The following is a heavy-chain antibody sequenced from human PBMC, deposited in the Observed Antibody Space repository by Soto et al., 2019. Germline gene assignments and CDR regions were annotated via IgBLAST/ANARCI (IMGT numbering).Heavy chain of an antibody. V-gene: IGHV1-58*02. CDR3: AAVQGGGATFHF. D-gene: IGHD1-26*01. J-gene: IGHJ4*02. CDR1: GFTFINSA. Sequence: ASVKVSCKASGFTFINSAIQWVRQARRQRLEWMGWIVVGSGHINYAQKFQERLSITRDMSTSTAYMELSSLTLEDTAVYYCAAVQGGGATFHFWGPGTLVTVSS. CDR2: IVVGSGHI.